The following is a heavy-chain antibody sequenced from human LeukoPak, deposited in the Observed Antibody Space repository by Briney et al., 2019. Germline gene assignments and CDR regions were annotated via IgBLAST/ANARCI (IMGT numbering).Heavy chain of an antibody. CDR2: ISSSSNYI. Sequence: GGSLRLSCAASGFTFSSYSMSWVRQAPGKGLEWVSSISSSSNYIYYADSMKGRFTISRDNAKNSLYLQMNSLSAEDTAVYYCARGNADAFDIWGQGTMVSVSS. CDR1: GFTFSSYS. J-gene: IGHJ3*02. CDR3: ARGNADAFDI. V-gene: IGHV3-21*01.